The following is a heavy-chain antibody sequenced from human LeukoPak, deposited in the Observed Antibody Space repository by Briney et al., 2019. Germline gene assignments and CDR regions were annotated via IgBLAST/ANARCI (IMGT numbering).Heavy chain of an antibody. J-gene: IGHJ4*02. CDR2: INPNSGGT. Sequence: ASVKVSCKASGYTFTGYYMHWVRQAPGQGLEWMGWINPNSGGTNYAQKFQGRITMTRDTSISTAYMELSRLRSDDTAVYYCARVGVDGYSYGSTFDYWGQGTLVTVSS. CDR1: GYTFTGYY. D-gene: IGHD5-18*01. V-gene: IGHV1-2*02. CDR3: ARVGVDGYSYGSTFDY.